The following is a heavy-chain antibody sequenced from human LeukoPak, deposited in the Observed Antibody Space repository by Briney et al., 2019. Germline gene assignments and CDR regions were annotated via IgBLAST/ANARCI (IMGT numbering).Heavy chain of an antibody. Sequence: SVNVSCKASGGTFSSYAISWVRQAPGQGLEWMGGIIPIFGTANYAQKFQGRVTITTDESTSTAYMELSSLRSEDTAVYYCASERRYYDSSGYLDYWGQGTLVTVSS. CDR1: GGTFSSYA. V-gene: IGHV1-69*05. CDR2: IIPIFGTA. J-gene: IGHJ4*02. D-gene: IGHD3-22*01. CDR3: ASERRYYDSSGYLDY.